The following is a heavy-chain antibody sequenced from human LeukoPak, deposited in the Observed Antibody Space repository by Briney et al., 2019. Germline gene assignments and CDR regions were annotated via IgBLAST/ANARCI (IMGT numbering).Heavy chain of an antibody. CDR1: GFTFSSYA. V-gene: IGHV3-23*01. Sequence: GGSLRLSCAASGFTFSSYAMNWVRQAPGKGLEWVSAISGSGGSTYYADSVKGRFTISRDNSKNTLYLQMNSLRAEDTAVYFCAKQYYQDSSGYLGSIDYWGQGTLVTVSS. D-gene: IGHD3-22*01. CDR2: ISGSGGST. J-gene: IGHJ4*02. CDR3: AKQYYQDSSGYLGSIDY.